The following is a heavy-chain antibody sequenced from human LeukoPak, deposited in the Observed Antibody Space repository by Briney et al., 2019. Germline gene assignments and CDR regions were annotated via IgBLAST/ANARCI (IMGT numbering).Heavy chain of an antibody. V-gene: IGHV3-30*03. D-gene: IGHD3-22*01. Sequence: GGSLRLSCAASGFTFSSYGMHWVRQAPGKGLEWVAVISYDGSNKYYADSVKGRFTFSRDNSKNTLYLQMNSLRSEDTAVYYCARGSEQYYYDSSAAFDIWGQGTMVTVSS. CDR2: ISYDGSNK. CDR3: ARGSEQYYYDSSAAFDI. J-gene: IGHJ3*02. CDR1: GFTFSSYG.